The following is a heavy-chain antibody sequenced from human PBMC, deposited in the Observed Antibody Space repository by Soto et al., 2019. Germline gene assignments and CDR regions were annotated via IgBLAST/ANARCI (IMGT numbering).Heavy chain of an antibody. J-gene: IGHJ4*02. V-gene: IGHV3-21*01. Sequence: PGGSLRLSCAASGFTFSSHSMNWVRQAPGKGLEWVSSISSSSSYIYYADSVKGRFTISRDNAKNSLYLQMNSLRAEDTAVYYCARDQYSSSSGRYWGQGTLVTVSS. CDR1: GFTFSSHS. CDR3: ARDQYSSSSGRY. D-gene: IGHD6-6*01. CDR2: ISSSSSYI.